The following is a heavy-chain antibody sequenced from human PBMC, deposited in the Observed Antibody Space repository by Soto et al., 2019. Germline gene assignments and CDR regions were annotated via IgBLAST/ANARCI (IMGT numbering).Heavy chain of an antibody. J-gene: IGHJ4*02. CDR2: IIPILDGP. Sequence: QVQLVQSGAEVKKPGSSVKVSCKASGGTFSSATFSWVRQAPGQGLEWLGRIIPILDGPNYAQKFQGRVTITADRSTTTGYMELNSLGSEDTAVYYCATHQGYCTTTSCGIDYWGQGTLVTVSS. CDR1: GGTFSSAT. V-gene: IGHV1-69*02. D-gene: IGHD2-2*01. CDR3: ATHQGYCTTTSCGIDY.